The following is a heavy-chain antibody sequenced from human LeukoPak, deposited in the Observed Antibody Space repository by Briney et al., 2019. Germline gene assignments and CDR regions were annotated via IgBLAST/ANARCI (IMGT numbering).Heavy chain of an antibody. D-gene: IGHD6-13*01. Sequence: PGGSLRLSCAASGFTFSTYSMNWVRQAPGKGLEWVSYISSSSSTIYYADSVKGRFTISKDNARNSLYLQMNSLRAEDTAVYYCARGGGVTAATANFDYWGQGTLVTVSS. V-gene: IGHV3-48*04. CDR1: GFTFSTYS. CDR2: ISSSSSTI. CDR3: ARGGGVTAATANFDY. J-gene: IGHJ4*02.